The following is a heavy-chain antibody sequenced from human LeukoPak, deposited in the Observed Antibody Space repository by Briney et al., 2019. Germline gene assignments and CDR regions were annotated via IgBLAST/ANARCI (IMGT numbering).Heavy chain of an antibody. CDR1: GFTFSSYA. CDR2: ISGSGGAT. D-gene: IGHD2-2*01. V-gene: IGHV3-23*01. Sequence: GSLRLSCAASGFTFSSYAMSWVRQAPGKGLEWVSSISGSGGATYYGETVKGRFTVSKDNSKNTLYLQMNSLRAEDTAVYYCARINLVVNGLDYWGQGTLVTVSS. J-gene: IGHJ4*02. CDR3: ARINLVVNGLDY.